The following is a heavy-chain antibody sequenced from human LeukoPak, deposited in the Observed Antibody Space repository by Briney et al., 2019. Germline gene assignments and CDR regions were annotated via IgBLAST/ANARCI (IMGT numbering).Heavy chain of an antibody. CDR3: ARGPYNPIVVVTHLSAPTAGYFQH. V-gene: IGHV4-4*02. CDR2: IYHSGST. J-gene: IGHJ1*01. CDR1: GGSISSSNW. D-gene: IGHD3-22*01. Sequence: SGTLSLTCAVSGGSISSSNWWSWVRQPPGKGLEWIGEIYHSGSTNYNPSLKSRVTISVDTSKNQFSLKLSSVTAADTAVYYCARGPYNPIVVVTHLSAPTAGYFQHWGQGTLVTVSS.